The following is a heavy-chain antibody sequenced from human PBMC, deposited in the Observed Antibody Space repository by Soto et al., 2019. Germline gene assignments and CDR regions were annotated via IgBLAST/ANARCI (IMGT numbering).Heavy chain of an antibody. CDR1: GASITSDDFY. D-gene: IGHD3-22*01. V-gene: IGHV4-31*03. Sequence: SETLSLTCSVSGASITSDDFYCSWIRQHPGKGLEWIGYMYHSGNTYYNPSLRSRVTMSLDTSKNHFSLKLTSVTAADTAVYYCVKYYYDSSGLNWFDPWGPGTLVTVPS. CDR3: VKYYYDSSGLNWFDP. CDR2: MYHSGNT. J-gene: IGHJ5*02.